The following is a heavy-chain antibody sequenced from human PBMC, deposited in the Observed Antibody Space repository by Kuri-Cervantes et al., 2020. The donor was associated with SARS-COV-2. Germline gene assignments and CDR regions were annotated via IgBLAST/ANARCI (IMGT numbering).Heavy chain of an antibody. J-gene: IGHJ4*02. CDR3: TTELLRFGESLGFDY. CDR2: ITSKPDGGTT. D-gene: IGHD3-10*01. Sequence: GESLKISCAASGFTFTNAWMSWVRQAPGKGLEWVGRITSKPDGGTTDYPAPVKGRFTISRDDSQNTLYLQMNSLKTEDTAVYYCTTELLRFGESLGFDYWGQGTLVTVSS. CDR1: GFTFTNAW. V-gene: IGHV3-15*01.